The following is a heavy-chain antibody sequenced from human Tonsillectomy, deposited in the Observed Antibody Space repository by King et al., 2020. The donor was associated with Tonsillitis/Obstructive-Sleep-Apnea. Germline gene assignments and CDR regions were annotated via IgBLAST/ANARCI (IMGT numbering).Heavy chain of an antibody. J-gene: IGHJ6*03. V-gene: IGHV3-21*01. D-gene: IGHD6-13*01. CDR3: ARDPVVSSWQSYYYYMDV. CDR2: ISSSSSYI. CDR1: GFTFSTYS. Sequence: VQLVESGGGLVRPGESLRLSCAASGFTFSTYSMNWVRQAPGKGLEWGSSISSSSSYIYYADSVKGRFTISRDNAKNSQFLQMNSLRAEDTAVYYCARDPVVSSWQSYYYYMDVWGKGTTVTVSS.